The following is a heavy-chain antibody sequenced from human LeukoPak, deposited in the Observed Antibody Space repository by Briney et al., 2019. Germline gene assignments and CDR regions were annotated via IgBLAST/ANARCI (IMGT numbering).Heavy chain of an antibody. CDR1: GVSFSGPY. Sequence: PSETLSLTCAVYGVSFSGPYWSWIRQPPGKGLEWIGEINHSGSTNYNPSLKSRVTISVDTSKNQFSLKLSSVTAADTAVYYCARGRLKPGYSSSPRQWYGMDVWGQGTTVTVSS. CDR3: ARGRLKPGYSSSPRQWYGMDV. D-gene: IGHD6-13*01. J-gene: IGHJ6*02. CDR2: INHSGST. V-gene: IGHV4-34*01.